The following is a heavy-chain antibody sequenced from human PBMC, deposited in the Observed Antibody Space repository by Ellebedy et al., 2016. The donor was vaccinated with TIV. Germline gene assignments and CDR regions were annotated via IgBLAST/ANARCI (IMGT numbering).Heavy chain of an antibody. CDR2: IWYDGSNK. J-gene: IGHJ4*02. V-gene: IGHV3-33*01. Sequence: GESLKISCTASGFTFSSYGMHWVRQAPGKGLEWVAVIWYDGSNKYYAESVKGRFTISRDNSKSTLYLQMNSLRAEDTAVYYCARGGWYCSGGSCYHSEYWGQGTLVTVSS. CDR3: ARGGWYCSGGSCYHSEY. CDR1: GFTFSSYG. D-gene: IGHD2-15*01.